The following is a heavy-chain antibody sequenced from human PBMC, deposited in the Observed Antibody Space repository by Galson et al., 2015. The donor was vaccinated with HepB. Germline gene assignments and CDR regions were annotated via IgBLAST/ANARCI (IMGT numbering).Heavy chain of an antibody. D-gene: IGHD2-21*02. V-gene: IGHV3-7*01. J-gene: IGHJ3*02. CDR2: IKRDGNDK. CDR1: GFTFSNYW. Sequence: SLRLSCAASGFTFSNYWMNWVRQAPRKGLEWLANIKRDGNDKNSVDSVKGRFTISRDNAKNSLYLQMNSLRAEDTAVYFCARGALHAFDIWGQGTMVAVSS. CDR3: ARGALHAFDI.